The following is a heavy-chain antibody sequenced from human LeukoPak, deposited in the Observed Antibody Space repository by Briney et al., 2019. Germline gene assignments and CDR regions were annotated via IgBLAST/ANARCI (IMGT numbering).Heavy chain of an antibody. D-gene: IGHD6-13*01. Sequence: PGGSLRLSCAASGFSITNYAMSWVRQAPGKGLEWVSVISGNGGTTYYADSVKGRFTISRDNSKNTLYLQMNSLRAEDTALYYCAKDVAAAYYANDAFDIWGQGTLVTVSS. J-gene: IGHJ3*02. V-gene: IGHV3-23*01. CDR1: GFSITNYA. CDR2: ISGNGGTT. CDR3: AKDVAAAYYANDAFDI.